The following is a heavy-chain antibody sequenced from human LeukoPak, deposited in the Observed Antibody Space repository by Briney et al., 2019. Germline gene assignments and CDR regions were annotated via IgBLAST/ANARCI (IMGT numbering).Heavy chain of an antibody. CDR1: GGSFSGYY. V-gene: IGHV4-34*01. CDR2: INHSGST. D-gene: IGHD3-22*01. Sequence: SETLSLTCAVYGGSFSGYYWSWIRQPPGKGLEWIGEINHSGSTNYNPSLKSRVTISVDTSKNQFSLKLSSVTAADTAVYYCARGLLSTRRITIIVSFLGTPHDAFDIWGQGTMVTVSS. CDR3: ARGLLSTRRITIIVSFLGTPHDAFDI. J-gene: IGHJ3*02.